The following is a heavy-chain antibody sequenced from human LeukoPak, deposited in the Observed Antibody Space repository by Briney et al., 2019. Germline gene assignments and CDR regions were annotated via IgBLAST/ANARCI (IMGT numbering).Heavy chain of an antibody. Sequence: SQTLSLTCAISGDSVSNNIAAWHWIRQSPSGGLVWLGRTYYRSKWHNDYAVSVRGRITINADTSKNRFSLQLNSVTPEDTAVYYCAREIIGGLLFDFWGQGTLVTVSS. D-gene: IGHD3-16*01. CDR1: GDSVSNNIAA. CDR3: AREIIGGLLFDF. J-gene: IGHJ4*02. CDR2: TYYRSKWHN. V-gene: IGHV6-1*01.